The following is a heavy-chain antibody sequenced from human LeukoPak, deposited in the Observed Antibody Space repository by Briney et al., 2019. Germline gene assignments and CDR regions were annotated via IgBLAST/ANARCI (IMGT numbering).Heavy chain of an antibody. CDR1: GFTVSSNY. Sequence: QPGGSLRLSCAASGFTVSSNYMSWVRQAPGKGLEWVSVIYSGGSTYYADSVKGRFTISRDNSKNSLYLQMNSLRAEDTAVYYCARDLNRAFDIWGQGTMVTVSS. V-gene: IGHV3-66*01. CDR3: ARDLNRAFDI. J-gene: IGHJ3*02. CDR2: IYSGGST.